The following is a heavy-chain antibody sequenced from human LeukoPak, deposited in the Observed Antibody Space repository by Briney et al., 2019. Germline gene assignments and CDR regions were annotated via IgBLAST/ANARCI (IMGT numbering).Heavy chain of an antibody. CDR3: ARESYYYGSERDY. Sequence: SETLSLTCSVSDDSITMYYCTWIRQPAGKGLEWIGRIYTSGSTNYNPSLKSRVTMSVDTSKNQFSLKLSSVTAADTAVYYCARESYYYGSERDYWGQGTLVTVSS. J-gene: IGHJ4*02. CDR1: DDSITMYY. CDR2: IYTSGST. V-gene: IGHV4-4*07. D-gene: IGHD3-10*01.